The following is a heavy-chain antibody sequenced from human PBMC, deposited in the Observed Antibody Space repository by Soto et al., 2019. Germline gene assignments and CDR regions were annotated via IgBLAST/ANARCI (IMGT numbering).Heavy chain of an antibody. D-gene: IGHD2-2*01. CDR3: AKDKGCTSTTCHWNAFDI. CDR1: GLTFSSYA. CDR2: ISGSGAVT. V-gene: IGHV3-23*01. J-gene: IGHJ3*02. Sequence: EVQLLESGGGLVQPGGSLRLSCAASGLTFSSYAMSWVRQAPGKGLEWVSAISGSGAVTYYADSVKGRFTISRDNSKNTLYLQMNSLRAEDTAVYYCAKDKGCTSTTCHWNAFDIWGQGTMVTGSS.